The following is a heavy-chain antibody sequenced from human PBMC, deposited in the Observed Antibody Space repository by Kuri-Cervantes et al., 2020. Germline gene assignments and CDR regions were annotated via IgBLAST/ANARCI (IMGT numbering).Heavy chain of an antibody. CDR2: IWYDGSNK. CDR1: GFTFSSYG. J-gene: IGHJ4*02. V-gene: IGHV3-33*01. Sequence: GSLRLSCAASGFTFSSYGMHWVRQAPGKGLEWVAVIWYDGSNKYYADSVKGRFTISRDNSKNTLYLQMNSLRAEDTAVYYCARATYDSGRYPDRLDYWGQGTLVTVSS. D-gene: IGHD6-19*01. CDR3: ARATYDSGRYPDRLDY.